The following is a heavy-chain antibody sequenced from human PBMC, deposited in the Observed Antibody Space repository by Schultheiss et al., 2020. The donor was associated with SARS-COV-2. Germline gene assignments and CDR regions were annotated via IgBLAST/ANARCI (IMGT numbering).Heavy chain of an antibody. J-gene: IGHJ4*02. V-gene: IGHV3-48*04. Sequence: GGSLKISCVASGFSFSQYSMNWIRQAPGKGLEWVSYISANSVTRYYSDSVKGRFSISRDNAKNSMYLQINSLRVEDTAIYYCARPYCSGGNCNIYIDYWGQGTPVTVSS. CDR1: GFSFSQYS. CDR2: ISANSVTR. D-gene: IGHD2-15*01. CDR3: ARPYCSGGNCNIYIDY.